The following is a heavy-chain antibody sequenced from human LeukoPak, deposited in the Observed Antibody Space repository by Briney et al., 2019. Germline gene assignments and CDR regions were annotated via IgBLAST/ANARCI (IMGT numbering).Heavy chain of an antibody. CDR1: GASIRSGDYY. V-gene: IGHV4-30-4*01. CDR3: VRDCSGGSCYGAFDI. CDR2: IYDSGST. Sequence: SQTLSLTCTVSGASIRSGDYYWSWIRQPPGKGLEWIGYIYDSGSTYYNPSLKSRITISVDTSENRFSLKLSSVTATDTAVYYCVRDCSGGSCYGAFDIWGQGTMVTVSS. J-gene: IGHJ3*02. D-gene: IGHD2-15*01.